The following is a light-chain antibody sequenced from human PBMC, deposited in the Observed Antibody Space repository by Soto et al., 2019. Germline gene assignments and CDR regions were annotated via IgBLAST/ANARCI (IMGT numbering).Light chain of an antibody. CDR2: EVS. CDR3: SSYTTSGTPV. Sequence: QSVLTQPASVSGSPGQTITISCTGTSSDVGGYNYPSWYQQHPGKAPKVMIYEVSNRPSGVSNRFSGSKSGNTASLTISGLQAEDEADYFCSSYTTSGTPVFGGGTKLTVL. V-gene: IGLV2-14*01. CDR1: SSDVGGYNY. J-gene: IGLJ3*02.